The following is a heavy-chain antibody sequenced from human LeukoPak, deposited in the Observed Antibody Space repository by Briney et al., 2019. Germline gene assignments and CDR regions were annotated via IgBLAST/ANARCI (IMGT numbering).Heavy chain of an antibody. CDR2: IIPIFGTA. V-gene: IGHV1-69*05. Sequence: ASVKVSCKASGYTFTSYGISWVRQAPGQGLEWMGGIIPIFGTANYAQKFQGRVTITTDESTSTAYMELSSLRSEDTAVYYCASRRSSSWYEDYWGQGTLVTVSS. J-gene: IGHJ4*02. CDR3: ASRRSSSWYEDY. CDR1: GYTFTSYG. D-gene: IGHD6-13*01.